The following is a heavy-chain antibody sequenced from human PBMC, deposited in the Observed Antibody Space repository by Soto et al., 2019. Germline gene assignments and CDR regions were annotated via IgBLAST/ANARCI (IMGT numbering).Heavy chain of an antibody. D-gene: IGHD2-15*01. CDR1: GFTFSDYY. Sequence: QAQLVESGGGLVEPGGSLRLSCAASGFTFSDYYMSWIRQAPGRGLEWISYISNTADTTYYADSVKGRFTVSRDNAKNSLSLEMNSLRADDTAVYYCARDRAPSRWSGINNWAQGTLVIVSS. CDR3: ARDRAPSRWSGINN. CDR2: ISNTADTT. J-gene: IGHJ4*02. V-gene: IGHV3-11*01.